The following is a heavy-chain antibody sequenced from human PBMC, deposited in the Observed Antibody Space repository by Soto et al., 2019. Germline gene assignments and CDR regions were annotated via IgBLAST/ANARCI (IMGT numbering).Heavy chain of an antibody. CDR3: AKARGSGWYYSFDY. CDR2: ISGSGRKT. D-gene: IGHD6-19*01. J-gene: IGHJ4*02. Sequence: VQVLESGGGLAQPGGSLRLSCAASGFTFSNHGMSWVRQAPGKGLDWVSGISGSGRKTYYADSVRGRFTVSRDNSKNTLYLQMNSLRAEDTAVYYCAKARGSGWYYSFDYWGQGTLVTVSS. CDR1: GFTFSNHG. V-gene: IGHV3-23*01.